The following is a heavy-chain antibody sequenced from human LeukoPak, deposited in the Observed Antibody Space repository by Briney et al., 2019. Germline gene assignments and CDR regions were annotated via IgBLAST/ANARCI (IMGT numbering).Heavy chain of an antibody. D-gene: IGHD6-13*01. J-gene: IGHJ4*02. V-gene: IGHV1-2*04. CDR1: GYTFTGYY. Sequence: ASVKVSCKASGYTFTGYYMHWVRQAPGQGLEWMGWINPNSGGTNYAQKFQGWVTMTRDTSISTAYMELSRLRSDDTAVYYCARDGSSSSWYHVDYWGQGTLVTVSS. CDR3: ARDGSSSSWYHVDY. CDR2: INPNSGGT.